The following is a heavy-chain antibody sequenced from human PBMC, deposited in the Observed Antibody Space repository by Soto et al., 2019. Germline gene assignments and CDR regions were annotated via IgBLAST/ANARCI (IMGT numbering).Heavy chain of an antibody. CDR1: GFTFISYA. CDR3: ARDTLGIIMVYAAGGGMDV. Sequence: QVQLVESGGGVVQPGRSLRLSCAASGFTFISYAMPWVRRAPVKGLEWVAVISYDGSNKYYADSVKGRFTISRDNSKNTLYLQMNSRRAEDTAVYYCARDTLGIIMVYAAGGGMDVWGQGTTVTVSS. J-gene: IGHJ6*02. D-gene: IGHD2-8*01. V-gene: IGHV3-30-3*01. CDR2: ISYDGSNK.